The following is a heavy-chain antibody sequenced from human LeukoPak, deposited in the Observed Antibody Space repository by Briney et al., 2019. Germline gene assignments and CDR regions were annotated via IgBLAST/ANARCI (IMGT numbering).Heavy chain of an antibody. J-gene: IGHJ4*02. CDR2: IYPGDSDT. D-gene: IGHD3-10*01. CDR1: GYSFSSYW. CDR3: ARHQFRELMDPFDY. Sequence: GESLKVSCKASGYSFSSYWIAWVRQMPGKGLEWMGIIYPGDSDTRYSPSFQGQVTMSADKSISTAYLQWSNLKASDTAMYYCARHQFRELMDPFDYWGQGTLVTVSS. V-gene: IGHV5-51*01.